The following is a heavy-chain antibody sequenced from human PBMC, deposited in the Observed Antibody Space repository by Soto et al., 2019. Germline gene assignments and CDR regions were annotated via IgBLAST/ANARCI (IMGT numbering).Heavy chain of an antibody. D-gene: IGHD6-19*01. CDR1: GFTFSSYG. Sequence: QVQLVESGGGVVQPGRSLRLSCAASGFTFSSYGMHWVRQAPGKGLEWVAVIWYDGSNKYYADSVKGRFTISRDNSKNTLYLQMNSLRAEDTAVYYCAREYSSGWLDAFDIWGQGTMVTVSS. CDR3: AREYSSGWLDAFDI. J-gene: IGHJ3*02. V-gene: IGHV3-33*01. CDR2: IWYDGSNK.